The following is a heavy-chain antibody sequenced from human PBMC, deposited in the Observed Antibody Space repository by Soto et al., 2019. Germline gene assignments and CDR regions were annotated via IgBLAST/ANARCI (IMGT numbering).Heavy chain of an antibody. V-gene: IGHV1-18*01. CDR1: GYTFTSYG. Sequence: QVQLVQSGAEVKKPGASVKVSCKASGYTFTSYGISWVRQAPGQGLEWMGWISAYNGNTKYAQKLQGRVTMTTDTSTITAYMELRSLRSGDTVGYYWARDAAIGMSDYWGQGTLVTVSS. CDR3: ARDAAIGMSDY. D-gene: IGHD1-20*01. J-gene: IGHJ4*02. CDR2: ISAYNGNT.